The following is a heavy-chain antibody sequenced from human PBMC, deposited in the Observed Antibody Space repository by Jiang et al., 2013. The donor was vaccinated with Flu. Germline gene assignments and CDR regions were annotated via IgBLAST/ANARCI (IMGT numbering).Heavy chain of an antibody. J-gene: IGHJ6*02. CDR3: ASTVDSSSWSGGMDV. CDR2: IYYSGST. D-gene: IGHD6-13*01. V-gene: IGHV4-31*03. CDR1: GGSISSGGYY. Sequence: TLSLTCTVSGGSISSGGYYWSWIRQHPGKGLEWIGYIYYSGSTYYNPSLKSRVTISVDTSKNQFSLKLSSVTAADTAVYYCASTVDSSSWSGGMDVWGQGTTVTVSS.